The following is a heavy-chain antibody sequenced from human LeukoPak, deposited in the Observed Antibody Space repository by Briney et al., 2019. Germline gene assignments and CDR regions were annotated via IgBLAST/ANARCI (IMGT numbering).Heavy chain of an antibody. D-gene: IGHD2-15*01. Sequence: PGGSLRLSCAASGFTFSSYAMSWVRQAPGKGLEWGSGISGSSGSTHYADSVKDRFTISRDNSKNTLYLQMNSLRAEDTAVYYCAKETVVVVAATPDAFDIWGQGTMVTVSS. CDR1: GFTFSSYA. V-gene: IGHV3-23*01. CDR2: ISGSSGST. J-gene: IGHJ3*02. CDR3: AKETVVVVAATPDAFDI.